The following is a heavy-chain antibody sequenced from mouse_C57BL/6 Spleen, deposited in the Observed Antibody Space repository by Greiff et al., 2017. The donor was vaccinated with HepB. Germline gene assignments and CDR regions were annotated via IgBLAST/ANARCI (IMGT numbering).Heavy chain of an antibody. Sequence: EVQLQQSGAELVKPGASVKLSCTASGFNIKDYYMHWVKQRTEQGLEWIGRIDPEDGDTKYAPKFQGKATITADTSSNTAYLQLSSLTSEDTAVYYCARRYDGNDDYAMDYWGQGTSVTVSS. CDR1: GFNIKDYY. CDR2: IDPEDGDT. CDR3: ARRYDGNDDYAMDY. D-gene: IGHD2-2*01. J-gene: IGHJ4*01. V-gene: IGHV14-2*01.